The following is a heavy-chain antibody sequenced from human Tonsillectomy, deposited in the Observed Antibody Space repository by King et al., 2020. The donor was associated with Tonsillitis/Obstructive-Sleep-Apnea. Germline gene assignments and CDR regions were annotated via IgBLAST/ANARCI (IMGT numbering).Heavy chain of an antibody. CDR3: ARTWGGDFYFDY. D-gene: IGHD4-17*01. V-gene: IGHV4-59*08. CDR1: GGSISSYY. Sequence: MQLQESGPGLVKPSETLSLTCTVSGGSISSYYWSWIRQPPGKGLEWIGYIYYSGSTNYNPFLKSRVTISVDTSKNQFSLKLSSVTAADTAVYYCARTWGGDFYFDYWGQGTLVTVSS. CDR2: IYYSGST. J-gene: IGHJ4*02.